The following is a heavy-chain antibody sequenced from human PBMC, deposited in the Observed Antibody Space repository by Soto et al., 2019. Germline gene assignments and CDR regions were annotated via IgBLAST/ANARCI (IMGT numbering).Heavy chain of an antibody. Sequence: PSETLSLTCTVSGGSISSSSYYWGWIRQPPGKGLEWIGSIYYSGSTYYNPSLKSRVTISVDTSKNQFSLKLSSVTAADTAAYYCARHNTEDNWNYNWIPYYFDYWGQGNLVTFSS. V-gene: IGHV4-39*01. CDR1: GGSISSSSYY. CDR3: ARHNTEDNWNYNWIPYYFDY. CDR2: IYYSGST. D-gene: IGHD1-7*01. J-gene: IGHJ4*02.